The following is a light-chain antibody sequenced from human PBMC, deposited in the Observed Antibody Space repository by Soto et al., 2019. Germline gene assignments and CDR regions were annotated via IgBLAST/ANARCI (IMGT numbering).Light chain of an antibody. CDR3: QQYNSYST. J-gene: IGKJ2*01. CDR2: KAF. CDR1: QSISSW. V-gene: IGKV1-5*03. Sequence: DIQITQSPSTLSASVGDRVTITCRASQSISSWLAWYQQKPGKASKLLIYKAFSLESGVPSRFSGSGSGTEFTLTLSSLQPDDFATYYCQQYNSYSTLGQGTKVDLK.